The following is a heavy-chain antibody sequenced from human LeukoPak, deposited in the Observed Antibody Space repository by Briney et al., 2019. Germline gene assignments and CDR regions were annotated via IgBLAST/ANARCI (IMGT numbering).Heavy chain of an antibody. D-gene: IGHD6-19*01. Sequence: GGSLRLSCAASGFTLSDYYMSWIRQAPGKGLEWVSYISSRSGYTNYADSVKGRFTISRDNAKNSLYLQMNRLRAEDTAVYYCARDVAVAGHRAFDIWGQGTMVTVSS. CDR1: GFTLSDYY. CDR2: ISSRSGYT. J-gene: IGHJ3*02. V-gene: IGHV3-11*05. CDR3: ARDVAVAGHRAFDI.